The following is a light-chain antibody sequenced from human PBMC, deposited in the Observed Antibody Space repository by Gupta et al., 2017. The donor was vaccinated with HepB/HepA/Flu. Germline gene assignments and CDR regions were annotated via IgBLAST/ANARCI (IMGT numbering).Light chain of an antibody. CDR3: KQDNHWPYT. Sequence: EVVMTQSPATLSVSPGERATLSCRASQSINSNLAWYQQKPGQAPRLLIYGASTRDTGVPARFSGSGSGTEFTLIISSLQSEDSAVYYCKQDNHWPYTFGQGTKLEIK. J-gene: IGKJ2*01. CDR1: QSINSN. CDR2: GAS. V-gene: IGKV3-15*01.